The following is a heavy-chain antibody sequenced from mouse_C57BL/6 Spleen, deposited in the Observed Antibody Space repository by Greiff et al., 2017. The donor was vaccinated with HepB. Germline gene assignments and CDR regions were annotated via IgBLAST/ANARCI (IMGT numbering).Heavy chain of an antibody. CDR1: GYSITSGYD. J-gene: IGHJ4*01. CDR3: ARGENYYAMDY. V-gene: IGHV3-1*01. CDR2: ISYSGST. Sequence: DVKLQESGPGMVKPSQSLSLTCTVTGYSITSGYDWHWIRHFPGNKLEWMGYISYSGSTNYNPSLKSRISITHDTSKNHFFLKLNSVTTEDTATYNCARGENYYAMDYWGQGTSVTVSS.